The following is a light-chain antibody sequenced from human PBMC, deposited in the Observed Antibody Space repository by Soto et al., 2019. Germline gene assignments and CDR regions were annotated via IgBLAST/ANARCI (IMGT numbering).Light chain of an antibody. V-gene: IGLV1-47*01. CDR3: AAWDDSLSGPGV. Sequence: QSVLTQPPSASGTPGQRVTISCSGSSSNIGNFYVYWYQQLPGTAPKLLIYKNNQRPLGVPDRFSGSKSSTSASLAISGLRSEDEADYYCAAWDDSLSGPGVFGGGTQLTVL. CDR2: KNN. CDR1: SSNIGNFY. J-gene: IGLJ7*01.